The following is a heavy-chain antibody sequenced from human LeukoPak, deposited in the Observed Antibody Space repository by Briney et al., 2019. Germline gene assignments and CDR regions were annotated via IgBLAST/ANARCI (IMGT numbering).Heavy chain of an antibody. Sequence: GGSLRLSCAASGFTFSSYEMNWVRQAPGKGLEWVSYISSSGSTIYYADSVKGRFTISRDNAKNSLYLQMNSLRAEDTAVYYCASVRVLLWFGERDYGMDVWGKGTTVTVSS. V-gene: IGHV3-48*03. CDR1: GFTFSSYE. CDR3: ASVRVLLWFGERDYGMDV. D-gene: IGHD3-10*01. CDR2: ISSSGSTI. J-gene: IGHJ6*04.